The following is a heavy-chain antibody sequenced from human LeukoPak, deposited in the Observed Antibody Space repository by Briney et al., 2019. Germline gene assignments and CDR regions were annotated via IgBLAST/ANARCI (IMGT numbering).Heavy chain of an antibody. CDR1: GGSISSGDYY. V-gene: IGHV4-31*03. CDR2: IYYSGST. CDR3: AATRMTTVIDY. D-gene: IGHD4-17*01. J-gene: IGHJ4*02. Sequence: SQTLSLTCTVSGGSISSGDYYWSWIRQHPGKGLEWIGYIYYSGSTYYNPSLKSRVTISVDTSKNQFSLKLSSVTAADTAVYYCAATRMTTVIDYWGQGTLVTVSS.